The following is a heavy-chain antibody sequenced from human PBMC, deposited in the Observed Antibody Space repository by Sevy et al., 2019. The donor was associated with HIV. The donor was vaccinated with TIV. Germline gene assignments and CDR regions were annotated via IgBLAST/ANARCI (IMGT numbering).Heavy chain of an antibody. CDR3: ARDNYDSSGYYYVPLRFFQH. Sequence: SETLSLTCTVSGGSISGSSYYWGWIRQPPGKGLEWIGSIYYSGSTYYNPSLKSRVTISVDTSKNQFSLKLSSVTAADTAVYYCARDNYDSSGYYYVPLRFFQHWGQGTPVTVSS. CDR2: IYYSGST. CDR1: GGSISGSSYY. D-gene: IGHD3-22*01. J-gene: IGHJ1*01. V-gene: IGHV4-39*02.